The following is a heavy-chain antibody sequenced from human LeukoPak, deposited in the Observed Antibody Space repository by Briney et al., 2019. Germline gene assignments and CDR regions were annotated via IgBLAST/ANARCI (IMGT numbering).Heavy chain of an antibody. CDR3: AKDYCGGDCYQLDY. D-gene: IGHD2-21*02. V-gene: IGHV3-9*01. J-gene: IGHJ4*02. CDR1: GFTFDDYA. CDR2: ISWNSGSI. Sequence: GGSLRLSCAASGFTFDDYAMHWVRQAPGKGLEWVSGISWNSGSIGYADSVKGRFTISRDNAKNSLYLQMNSLRAEDTALYYCAKDYCGGDCYQLDYWGQGTLVTVSS.